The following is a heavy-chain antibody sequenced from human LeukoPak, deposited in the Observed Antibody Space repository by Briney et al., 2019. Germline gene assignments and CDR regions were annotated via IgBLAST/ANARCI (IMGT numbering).Heavy chain of an antibody. CDR3: ARGRGRAAAGQHYYGMDV. CDR2: ISAYNGNT. J-gene: IGHJ6*04. D-gene: IGHD6-13*01. V-gene: IGHV1-18*04. CDR1: GYAFTSYG. Sequence: ASVKVSCKASGYAFTSYGISWVRQAPGQGLEWMGWISAYNGNTNYAQKLQGRVTMTTDTSTSTAYMELRSLRSDDTAVYYCARGRGRAAAGQHYYGMDVWGKGTTVTVSS.